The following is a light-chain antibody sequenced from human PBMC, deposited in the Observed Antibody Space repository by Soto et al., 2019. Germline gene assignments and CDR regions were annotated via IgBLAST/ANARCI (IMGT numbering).Light chain of an antibody. V-gene: IGKV1-33*01. Sequence: DIQMSQSPSSLSASVGDRVTITYQANQDISNYLNWYQHKPGKPPKLLIYDASNLETGVPSRFSGSKSGTAFTFTITSLQPEDIATYYCQQYDNLPFSFGGGTKVEIK. J-gene: IGKJ4*01. CDR1: QDISNY. CDR2: DAS. CDR3: QQYDNLPFS.